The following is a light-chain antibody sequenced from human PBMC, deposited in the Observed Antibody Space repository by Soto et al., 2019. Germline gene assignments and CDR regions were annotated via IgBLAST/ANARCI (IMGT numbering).Light chain of an antibody. Sequence: EIVMTQSPATLSVSPGEGATLSCRASHSVDRNLAWYQQKAGQAPRPLIFGASTRAHAIPTRFSGGVSGADFTRTINSVHSEDLGLYFCQYYVKWPLTCGGGTKLDIK. V-gene: IGKV3D-15*01. J-gene: IGKJ4*01. CDR2: GAS. CDR1: HSVDRN. CDR3: QYYVKWPLT.